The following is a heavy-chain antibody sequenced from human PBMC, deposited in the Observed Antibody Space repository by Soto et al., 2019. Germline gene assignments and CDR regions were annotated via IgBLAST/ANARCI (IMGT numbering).Heavy chain of an antibody. J-gene: IGHJ6*02. V-gene: IGHV1-69*13. CDR3: ARVPEATHEDYYYGMDV. D-gene: IGHD1-26*01. CDR1: GGTFSSYA. Sequence: ASVKVSCKASGGTFSSYAISWVRQAPGQGLEWMGGIIPIFGTANYAQKFQGRVTITADESTSTAYMELSSLRSEDTAVYYCARVPEATHEDYYYGMDVWGQGTTVTVSS. CDR2: IIPIFGTA.